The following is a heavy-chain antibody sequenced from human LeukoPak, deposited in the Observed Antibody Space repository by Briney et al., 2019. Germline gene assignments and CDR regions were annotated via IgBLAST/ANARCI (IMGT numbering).Heavy chain of an antibody. J-gene: IGHJ4*02. D-gene: IGHD6-13*01. Sequence: SVKVSCKASGGTFSSYAISWVRQAPGQGLEWMGGIIPMFGTTKYAQKFQGRVTITADESTSTAYLELSSLRSEDTALYYCLFRYSSSWYGGDYWGQGTLVTVSS. CDR3: LFRYSSSWYGGDY. V-gene: IGHV1-69*13. CDR1: GGTFSSYA. CDR2: IIPMFGTT.